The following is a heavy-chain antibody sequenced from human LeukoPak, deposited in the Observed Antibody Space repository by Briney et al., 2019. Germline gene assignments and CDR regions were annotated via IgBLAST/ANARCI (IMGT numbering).Heavy chain of an antibody. CDR1: GFPFSDYY. CDR2: ISSSGGYT. J-gene: IGHJ5*02. CDR3: ANMTVVATQGNRFDP. V-gene: IGHV3-11*03. Sequence: GGSLRLSCAASGFPFSDYYMSWIRQAPGKGLEWVSYISSSGGYTNYADSVKGRFTISRDNAKNSMYLQMNSLRAEDTAVYYCANMTVVATQGNRFDPWGQGTLVSVSS. D-gene: IGHD3-22*01.